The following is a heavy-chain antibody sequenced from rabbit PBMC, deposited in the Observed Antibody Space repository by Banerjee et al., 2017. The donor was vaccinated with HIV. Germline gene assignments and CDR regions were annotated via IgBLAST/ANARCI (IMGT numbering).Heavy chain of an antibody. Sequence: QEQLEESGGDLVKPEGSLTITCTASGFSFSNKYVMCWVRQAPGKGLEWIGCINSSSRNVVYASWAKGRFTISETSSTTVTLQMTSLTAADTATYFCARAPSSSGWAFNLWGQGTLVTVS. CDR1: GFSFSNKYV. D-gene: IGHD4-1*01. CDR2: INSSSRNV. CDR3: ARAPSSSGWAFNL. J-gene: IGHJ4*01. V-gene: IGHV1S45*01.